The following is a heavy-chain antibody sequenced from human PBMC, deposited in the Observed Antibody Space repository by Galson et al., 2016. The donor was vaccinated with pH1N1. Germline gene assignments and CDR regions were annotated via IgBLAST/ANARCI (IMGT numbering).Heavy chain of an antibody. D-gene: IGHD1-14*01. CDR2: IRQDGGEK. Sequence: SLRLSCAASGFTFSDYWMQWVRQAPGKGLEWVANIRQDGGEKYYVDSVKGRFTISRDDAKNSLYLQMNSLRAEDTAVYYCARVNHYYYYGMDVWGQGTLVTVSS. V-gene: IGHV3-7*01. J-gene: IGHJ6*02. CDR3: ARVNHYYYYGMDV. CDR1: GFTFSDYW.